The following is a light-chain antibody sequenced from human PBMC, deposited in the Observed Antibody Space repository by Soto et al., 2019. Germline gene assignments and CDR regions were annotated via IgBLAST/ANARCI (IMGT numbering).Light chain of an antibody. CDR1: QSAGTF. CDR2: DAS. CDR3: QQRSSWPPT. J-gene: IGKJ4*01. V-gene: IGKV3-11*01. Sequence: EIVLTQSPATVSLSPGERATLSCRASQSAGTFLAWYQQKPGQAPRLLIYDASTRATGTPARFSGSGSGTDFTLTISSLEPEDFAVCYCQQRSSWPPTFGGGTKVEIK.